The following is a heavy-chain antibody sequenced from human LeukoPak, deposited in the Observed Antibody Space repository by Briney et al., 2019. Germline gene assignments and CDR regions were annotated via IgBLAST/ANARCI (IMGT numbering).Heavy chain of an antibody. CDR2: IYSGGST. D-gene: IGHD3-3*01. CDR1: GFTLDDYA. V-gene: IGHV3-66*02. Sequence: GGSLRLSCAACGFTLDDYAMHWVRQAPGKGLEWVSVIYSGGSTYYADSVKGRFTISRDNSKNTLYLQMNSLRAEDTAVYYCASRSPSRTYDFWSGYYLHDAFDIWGQGTMVTVSS. J-gene: IGHJ3*02. CDR3: ASRSPSRTYDFWSGYYLHDAFDI.